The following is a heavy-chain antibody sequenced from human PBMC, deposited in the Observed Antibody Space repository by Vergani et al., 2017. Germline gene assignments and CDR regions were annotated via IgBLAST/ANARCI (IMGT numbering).Heavy chain of an antibody. Sequence: QVQLIQSGAEVKKPGSSVKVSCKASGGTFSSYSITWVRQAPGQGLEWMGGIIPILGTPIYAQKFQGRVTITADEFTNTAYMELNSLTSEDTAVYYCARVPTITMVRGVAGRFDPWGQGTLVSVSS. CDR2: IIPILGTP. V-gene: IGHV1-69*01. D-gene: IGHD3-10*01. CDR3: ARVPTITMVRGVAGRFDP. CDR1: GGTFSSYS. J-gene: IGHJ5*02.